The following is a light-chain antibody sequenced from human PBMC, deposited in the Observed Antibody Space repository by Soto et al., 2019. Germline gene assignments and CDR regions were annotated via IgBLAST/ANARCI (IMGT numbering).Light chain of an antibody. CDR2: GAS. V-gene: IGKV3-20*01. CDR3: QQYDSSPYT. CDR1: QSVSSSY. Sequence: EIVLTQSPGTLSLSPGERDTLSCRASQSVSSSYLAWYQQKPGQAPRLLIYGASSRATGIPDRFSGSGSGTDFTLTISRLEPEDFAVYYCQQYDSSPYTFGQGTKLEIK. J-gene: IGKJ2*01.